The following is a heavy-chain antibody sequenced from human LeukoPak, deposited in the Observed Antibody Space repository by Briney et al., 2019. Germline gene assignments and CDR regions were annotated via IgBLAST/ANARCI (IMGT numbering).Heavy chain of an antibody. Sequence: SETLSLTCTVSGGSISSYYWSWIRQPPGKGLEWIGYIYYSGSTNYNPSLKSRVTISVDTSKNQFSLKLSSVTAADTAVYYCARLGTTPRRGGNWFDPWGQGTLVTVSS. V-gene: IGHV4-59*01. D-gene: IGHD1-1*01. J-gene: IGHJ5*02. CDR1: GGSISSYY. CDR2: IYYSGST. CDR3: ARLGTTPRRGGNWFDP.